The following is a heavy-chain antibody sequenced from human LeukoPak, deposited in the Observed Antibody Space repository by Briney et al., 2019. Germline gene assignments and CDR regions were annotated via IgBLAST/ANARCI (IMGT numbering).Heavy chain of an antibody. CDR2: ISGSGGST. D-gene: IGHD5-18*01. CDR3: AKGAGIQLWNGVDY. J-gene: IGHJ4*02. CDR1: GFAFSSYA. V-gene: IGHV3-23*01. Sequence: GGSLRLSCAASGFAFSSYAMSWVRQAPGKGLEWVSAISGSGGSTYYADSVKGRFTISRDNSKNTLYLQMNSLRAEDTAVYYCAKGAGIQLWNGVDYWGQGTLVTVSS.